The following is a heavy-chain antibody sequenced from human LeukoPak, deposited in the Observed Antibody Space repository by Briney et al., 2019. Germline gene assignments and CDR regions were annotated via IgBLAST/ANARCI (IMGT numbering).Heavy chain of an antibody. CDR1: GYTFTGYY. CDR2: INPNSGGT. CDR3: ARDRGYCSSTSCYAALFGDY. J-gene: IGHJ4*02. Sequence: ASVKLSCKASGYTFTGYYMHWVRQAPGQGLEWMGWINPNSGGTNYAQKFQGRVTMTRDTSNSTAYMELSRLRSDDTAVYYCARDRGYCSSTSCYAALFGDYWGQGTLVTVSS. V-gene: IGHV1-2*02. D-gene: IGHD2-2*01.